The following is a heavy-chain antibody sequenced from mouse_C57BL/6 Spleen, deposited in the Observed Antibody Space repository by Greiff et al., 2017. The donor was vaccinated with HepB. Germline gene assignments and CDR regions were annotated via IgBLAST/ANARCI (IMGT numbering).Heavy chain of an antibody. D-gene: IGHD2-3*01. V-gene: IGHV1-18*01. CDR2: INPNNGGT. Sequence: EVKLVESGPELVKPGASVKIPCKASGYTFTDYNMDWVKQSHGKSLEWIGDINPNNGGTIYNQKFKGKATLTVDKSSSTAYMELRSLTSEDTAVYYCARGGAYDGYYDYAMDYWGQGTSVTVSS. CDR1: GYTFTDYN. J-gene: IGHJ4*01. CDR3: ARGGAYDGYYDYAMDY.